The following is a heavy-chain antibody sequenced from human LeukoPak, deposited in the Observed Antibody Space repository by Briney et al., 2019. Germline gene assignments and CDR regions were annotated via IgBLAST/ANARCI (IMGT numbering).Heavy chain of an antibody. D-gene: IGHD4-17*01. J-gene: IGHJ6*02. CDR3: ARVTGDDYGDYAGLDV. Sequence: KFQGRVTITRDTSASTAYMELSSLGSEDTAVYYCARVTGDDYGDYAGLDVWGQGTTVTVSS. V-gene: IGHV1-3*01.